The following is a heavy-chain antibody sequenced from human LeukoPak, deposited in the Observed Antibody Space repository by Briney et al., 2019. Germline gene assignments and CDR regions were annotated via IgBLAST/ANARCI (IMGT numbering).Heavy chain of an antibody. D-gene: IGHD3-16*01. Sequence: GGSLRLSCEGSGFTFSNYWMSWVRQAPGKGLEWVANIQQHGSETYYGDSVKGRFTISRDNAKNSLYLQMNSLRAEDTAVYYCARDWGQGRLDYWGQGNLVTVSS. CDR2: IQQHGSET. CDR3: ARDWGQGRLDY. J-gene: IGHJ4*02. V-gene: IGHV3-7*01. CDR1: GFTFSNYW.